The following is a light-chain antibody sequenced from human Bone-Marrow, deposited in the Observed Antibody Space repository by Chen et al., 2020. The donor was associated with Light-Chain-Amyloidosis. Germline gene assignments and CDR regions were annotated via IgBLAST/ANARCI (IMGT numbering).Light chain of an antibody. Sequence: SYVLTQPSSVSVAQGQTATIACGGNNIGSTSVQWYQQTPSQAPLLVVFDDSDRPSGIPNRLSGYNSGNAATLAISRGEAEDEADYYCQVWDRDSDRQVFGGKTKLTVL. CDR2: DDS. CDR1: NIGSTS. V-gene: IGLV3-21*02. CDR3: QVWDRDSDRQV. J-gene: IGLJ3*02.